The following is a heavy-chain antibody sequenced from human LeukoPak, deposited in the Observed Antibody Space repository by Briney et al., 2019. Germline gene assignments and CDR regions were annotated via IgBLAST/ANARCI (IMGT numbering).Heavy chain of an antibody. Sequence: GGSLRLSCAASGFIFSDYSMNWVRQAPGKGLEWVSNIRGSGSGSGSGMYYADSVKGRFTISRDDAKNSLYLQMNSLRAEDTAFYFCAKRGVVIRVILVGFHKEANYFDSWGQGALVTVSS. CDR2: IRGSGSGSGSGM. CDR3: AKRGVVIRVILVGFHKEANYFDS. D-gene: IGHD3-22*01. J-gene: IGHJ4*02. V-gene: IGHV3-48*04. CDR1: GFIFSDYS.